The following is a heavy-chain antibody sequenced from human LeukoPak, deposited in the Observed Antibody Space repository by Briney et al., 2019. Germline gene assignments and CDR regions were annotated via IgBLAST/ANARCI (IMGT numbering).Heavy chain of an antibody. V-gene: IGHV3-74*01. D-gene: IGHD1-14*01. CDR2: INTGGSST. J-gene: IGHJ4*02. CDR1: GFTFSSYW. CDR3: ARSNQADDY. Sequence: GRSLRLSCAASGFTFSSYWMHWVLQVPGKGLVWVARINTGGSSTTYADSVKGRFTISRDNAKNMLYLQMDSLRDEDTGVYYCARSNQADDYWGQGTLVTVSS.